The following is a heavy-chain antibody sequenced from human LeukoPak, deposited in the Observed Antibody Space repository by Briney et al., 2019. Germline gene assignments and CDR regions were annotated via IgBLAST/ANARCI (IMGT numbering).Heavy chain of an antibody. V-gene: IGHV5-10-1*01. CDR1: GYSFTSYW. Sequence: GESLKISCKGSGYSFTSYWISWVRKMPGKGLEWMGRIDPSDSYTNYSPSFQGHVTTSADKSISTAYLQWSSLKASDTAMYYCARYSSGRAPFDYWGQGTLVTVSS. D-gene: IGHD6-19*01. CDR3: ARYSSGRAPFDY. CDR2: IDPSDSYT. J-gene: IGHJ4*02.